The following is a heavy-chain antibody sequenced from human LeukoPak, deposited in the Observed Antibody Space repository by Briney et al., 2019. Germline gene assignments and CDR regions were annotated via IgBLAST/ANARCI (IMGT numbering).Heavy chain of an antibody. CDR2: ISSGSTI. V-gene: IGHV3-11*04. CDR3: ASFPGGVVVAATRDY. D-gene: IGHD2-15*01. Sequence: GGSLRLSCAAYGFTFSDYYMSWIRQAPGKGLEWVSYISSGSTIYYADSVKGRFTISRDNAKNSLYLQMNSLRAEDTAVYYCASFPGGVVVAATRDYWGQGTLVTVSS. J-gene: IGHJ4*02. CDR1: GFTFSDYY.